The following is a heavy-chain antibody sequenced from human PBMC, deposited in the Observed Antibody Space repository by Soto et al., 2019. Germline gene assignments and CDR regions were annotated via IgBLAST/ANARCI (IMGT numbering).Heavy chain of an antibody. V-gene: IGHV3-48*02. J-gene: IGHJ6*02. D-gene: IGHD3-10*01. Sequence: PGGSLRLSCAASGFTFSSYSMNWVRQAPRKGLEWVSYISGSSDTIYYADSVEGRFTISRDNAKNSLYLQMNSLRDDDTAVYFCARGFDLQYGMDVWGQGTTVTVSS. CDR3: ARGFDLQYGMDV. CDR1: GFTFSSYS. CDR2: ISGSSDTI.